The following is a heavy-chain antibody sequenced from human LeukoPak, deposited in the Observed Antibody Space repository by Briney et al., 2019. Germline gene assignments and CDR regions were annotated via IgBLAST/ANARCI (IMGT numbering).Heavy chain of an antibody. Sequence: GGSLRLSCAVSGFTFSSYAMSWVRQAPGKGLEWVSAISGSGDKTFYPDSVKGRFTISRDNSKKTLYLLMNSLRAEDTAVYYCVKEGYGTTWNADFDYWGQGTLVTVSS. V-gene: IGHV3-23*01. CDR1: GFTFSSYA. CDR3: VKEGYGTTWNADFDY. D-gene: IGHD6-13*01. CDR2: ISGSGDKT. J-gene: IGHJ4*02.